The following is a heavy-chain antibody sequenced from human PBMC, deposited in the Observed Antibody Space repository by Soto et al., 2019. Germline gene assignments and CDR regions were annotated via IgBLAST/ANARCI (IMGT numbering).Heavy chain of an antibody. CDR3: ASAYAVACSGSYYYGMDV. Sequence: QVQLVQSGAEVKKPGSSVKVSCKASGGTFSSYAISWVRQAPGQGLEWMGGIIPIFGTANYAQKFQGRVTITADESTSTAYMVLSSVRSEDTAVDYCASAYAVACSGSYYYGMDVWGQGTTVAVSS. D-gene: IGHD3-10*02. CDR1: GGTFSSYA. J-gene: IGHJ6*02. V-gene: IGHV1-69*01. CDR2: IIPIFGTA.